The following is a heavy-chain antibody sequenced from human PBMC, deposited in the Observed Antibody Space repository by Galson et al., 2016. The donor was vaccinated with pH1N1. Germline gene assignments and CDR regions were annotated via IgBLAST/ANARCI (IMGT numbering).Heavy chain of an antibody. J-gene: IGHJ3*02. CDR2: LNPTGGSR. D-gene: IGHD3-22*01. CDR3: ARARESSGYYLGSDAFDI. V-gene: IGHV1-46*01. CDR1: GYTFTSDF. Sequence: SVKVSCKASGYTFTSDFMHWVRQAPGQGLEWMGMLNPTGGSRIYAQKFQGRVTMTRDTSTSTVYMELSSLRSEDTAVYYCARARESSGYYLGSDAFDIWSQGKMVTVSS.